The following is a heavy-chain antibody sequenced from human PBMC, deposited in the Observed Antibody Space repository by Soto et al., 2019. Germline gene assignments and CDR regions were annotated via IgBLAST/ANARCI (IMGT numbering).Heavy chain of an antibody. CDR2: MNPDSGDT. CDR3: ARSRGGTGVDLDY. J-gene: IGHJ4*02. Sequence: ASVKVSCKASGYTFTSYDINWVRQATGQGLEWMGWMNPDSGDTGYVQKFQGRVSVTRDTSISTAYMEVSSLRSEDTAVYYCARSRGGTGVDLDYWGQGTLVTVSS. D-gene: IGHD7-27*01. V-gene: IGHV1-8*01. CDR1: GYTFTSYD.